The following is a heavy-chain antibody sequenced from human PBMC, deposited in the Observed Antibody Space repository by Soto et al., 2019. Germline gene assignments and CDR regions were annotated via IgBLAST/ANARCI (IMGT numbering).Heavy chain of an antibody. D-gene: IGHD1-26*01. CDR2: ISAYNGDT. V-gene: IGHV1-18*01. J-gene: IGHJ6*02. CDR3: ARVVEWEAFDYYYYGMDV. Sequence: ASVKVSCKASGYTFTNYGITWVRQAPGQGLEWMGWISAYNGDTHYTQRLQGRVTMTTDTSTSTAYMELRGLRSDDTAVYYCARVVEWEAFDYYYYGMDVWGQGTTVTVSS. CDR1: GYTFTNYG.